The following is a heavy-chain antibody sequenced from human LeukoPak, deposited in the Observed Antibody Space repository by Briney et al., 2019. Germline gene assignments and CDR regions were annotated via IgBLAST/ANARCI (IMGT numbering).Heavy chain of an antibody. V-gene: IGHV3-30*04. J-gene: IGHJ6*04. CDR2: ISYDGSNK. Sequence: PGRSLRLSCAASGFTFSSYAMHWVRQAPGKGLEWVAVISYDGSNKYYADSVKGPFTISRDNSKNTLYLQMNSLRAEDTAVYYCAGELASYYYYYGMDVWGKGTTVTVSS. CDR1: GFTFSSYA. CDR3: AGELASYYYYYGMDV. D-gene: IGHD3-3*02.